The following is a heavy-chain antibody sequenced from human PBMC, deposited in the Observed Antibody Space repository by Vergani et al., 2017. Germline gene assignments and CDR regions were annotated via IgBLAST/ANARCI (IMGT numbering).Heavy chain of an antibody. CDR1: GFTFSSYS. CDR3: AKIGLWFGELSGYFDY. Sequence: EVQLVESGGGLVKPGGSLRLSCAASGFTFSSYSMNWVRQAPGKGLEWVSSISSSSSYIYYADSVKGRFTISRDNAKNSLYLQMNSLRAEDTAVYYCAKIGLWFGELSGYFDYWGQGTLVTVSS. D-gene: IGHD3-10*01. V-gene: IGHV3-21*01. CDR2: ISSSSSYI. J-gene: IGHJ4*02.